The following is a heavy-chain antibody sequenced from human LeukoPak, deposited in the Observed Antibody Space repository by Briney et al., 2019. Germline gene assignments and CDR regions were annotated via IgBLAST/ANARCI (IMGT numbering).Heavy chain of an antibody. CDR1: GYTLSELS. J-gene: IGHJ4*02. V-gene: IGHV1-24*01. CDR3: ARDQDYYDGSGYYYGY. CDR2: FDVAETDT. D-gene: IGHD3-22*01. Sequence: ASVKVSCKVSGYTLSELSMHWVRQSPGKGLEWMGGFDVAETDTIYAQKFQGRVTITADKSTSTAYMELSSLRSEDTAIYYCARDQDYYDGSGYYYGYWGQGTLVTVSS.